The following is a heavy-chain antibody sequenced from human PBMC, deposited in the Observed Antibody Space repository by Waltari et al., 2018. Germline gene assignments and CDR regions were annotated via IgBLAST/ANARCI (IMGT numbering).Heavy chain of an antibody. CDR1: GYTFTSYA. Sequence: QVQLVQSGAEVKKPGASVKVSCKASGYTFTSYAMHWVRQAPGQRLEWMGWINAGNGNTKYSQKFQGRVTITRDTSASTAYMELSSLRSEDTAVYYCARARRFRELLDAFDIWGQGTMVTVSS. V-gene: IGHV1-3*01. CDR2: INAGNGNT. CDR3: ARARRFRELLDAFDI. D-gene: IGHD3-10*01. J-gene: IGHJ3*02.